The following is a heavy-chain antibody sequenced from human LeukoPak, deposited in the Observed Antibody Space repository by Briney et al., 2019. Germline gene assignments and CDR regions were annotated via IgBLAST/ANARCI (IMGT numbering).Heavy chain of an antibody. V-gene: IGHV1-2*02. Sequence: ASVKVSCKASGYTFTGYYMHWVRQAPGQGLEWMGWINPNSGGTNYAQKFQGRVTMTRDTSISTAYMELSRLRSDDTAVYYCASGDIVVVVAATQSFDYWGQGTLVTVSS. CDR1: GYTFTGYY. D-gene: IGHD2-15*01. CDR2: INPNSGGT. J-gene: IGHJ4*02. CDR3: ASGDIVVVVAATQSFDY.